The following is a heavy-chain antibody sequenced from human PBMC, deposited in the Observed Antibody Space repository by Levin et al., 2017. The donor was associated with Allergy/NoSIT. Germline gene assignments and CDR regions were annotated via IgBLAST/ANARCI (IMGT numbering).Heavy chain of an antibody. Sequence: PSETLSLTCTVSGGSISSYYWSWIRQPPGKGLEWIGYFYYSGNTNYNPSLKSRVTISVDTSKNQFSLKLSSVTAADTAVYYCARWVLIAAAGDTTNWFDPWGQGTLVTVSS. V-gene: IGHV4-59*08. J-gene: IGHJ5*02. CDR1: GGSISSYY. D-gene: IGHD6-13*01. CDR3: ARWVLIAAAGDTTNWFDP. CDR2: FYYSGNT.